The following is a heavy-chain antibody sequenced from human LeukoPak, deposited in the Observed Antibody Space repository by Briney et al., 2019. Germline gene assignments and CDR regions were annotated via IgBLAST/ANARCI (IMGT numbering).Heavy chain of an antibody. CDR2: ISGSGGST. CDR1: GFTFSSYD. Sequence: PGGSLRLSCAASGFTFSSYDMSWVRQAPGKGLEWVSAISGSGGSTYYADSVKGRFAISRDNPSNTLYVQMNSLRAEDTAVYYCAKGYCSGGSCYPPAWGQGTLVTVSS. D-gene: IGHD2-15*01. J-gene: IGHJ4*02. V-gene: IGHV3-23*01. CDR3: AKGYCSGGSCYPPA.